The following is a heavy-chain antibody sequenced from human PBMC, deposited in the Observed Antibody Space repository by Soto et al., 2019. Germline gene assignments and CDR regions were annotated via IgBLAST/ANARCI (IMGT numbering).Heavy chain of an antibody. D-gene: IGHD5-12*01. CDR1: GYSISSGYY. CDR3: ARVHISGHGVDY. J-gene: IGHJ4*02. V-gene: IGHV4-38-2*01. CDR2: ISHSGST. Sequence: SETLSLTCAVSGYSISSGYYWAWIRQPPGQGLEWFGSISHSGSTYYNPSLKSRVTISVHTSKNQFSLDLTSVTAGDTAIYYCARVHISGHGVDYWGQGTLVTVSS.